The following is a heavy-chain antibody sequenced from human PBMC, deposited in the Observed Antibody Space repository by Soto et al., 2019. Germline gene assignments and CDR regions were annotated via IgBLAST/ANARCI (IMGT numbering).Heavy chain of an antibody. D-gene: IGHD1-1*01. Sequence: QVQLVQSGAEVRKPGASVKVSCEASGYTFTSYYIYWVRQAPGQGLEWMGWMNPNTGNSGYAQKFQGRVTMTSDTSISTAHMELSSLRSEYTAVYYCARRSETNGWNGFGADKYYFDFWGQGTLVTVSS. V-gene: IGHV1-8*01. CDR1: GYTFTSYY. CDR2: MNPNTGNS. CDR3: ARRSETNGWNGFGADKYYFDF. J-gene: IGHJ4*02.